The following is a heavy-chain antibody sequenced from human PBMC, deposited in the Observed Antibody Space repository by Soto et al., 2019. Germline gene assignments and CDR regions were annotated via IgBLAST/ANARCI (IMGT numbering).Heavy chain of an antibody. Sequence: SETLSLTCTVSGGSISSYYWSWIRQPPGKGLEWIGYIYYSGSTNYNPSLKSRVTISVDTSKNQFSLKLSSVTAADTAVYYCARLIVATIPYMDVWGKGTTVTVSS. J-gene: IGHJ6*03. V-gene: IGHV4-59*08. D-gene: IGHD5-12*01. CDR1: GGSISSYY. CDR3: ARLIVATIPYMDV. CDR2: IYYSGST.